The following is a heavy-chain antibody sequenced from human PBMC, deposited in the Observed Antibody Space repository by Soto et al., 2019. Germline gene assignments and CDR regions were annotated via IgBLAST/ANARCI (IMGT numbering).Heavy chain of an antibody. J-gene: IGHJ4*02. CDR2: ISYDEKTK. V-gene: IGHV3-30*18. Sequence: QVQLVESGGGVVQPGRSLRLSCAASGFTFSTYGMHWVRQAPGKGLEWLAVISYDEKTKYYADSVKARFTISRDNSKNTLFLQMNRLRYEDTAVYYCAKGSQMAAVLDNWGQGTLVTVSS. CDR3: AKGSQMAAVLDN. D-gene: IGHD6-25*01. CDR1: GFTFSTYG.